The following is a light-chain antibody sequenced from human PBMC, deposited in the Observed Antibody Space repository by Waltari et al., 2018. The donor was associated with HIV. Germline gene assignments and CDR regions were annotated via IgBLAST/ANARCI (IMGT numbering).Light chain of an antibody. CDR2: SNK. Sequence: QSVLTQPPSASGTPGQGVTISCSGSSSNIGSNTVNWYQQLPGTAPKLLNYSNKQRPTGVPDRVPGSKSGTSASLAISGLQSEDEADYYCAAWDDSLNGPVVFGGGTKLTVL. CDR3: AAWDDSLNGPVV. V-gene: IGLV1-44*01. CDR1: SSNIGSNT. J-gene: IGLJ2*01.